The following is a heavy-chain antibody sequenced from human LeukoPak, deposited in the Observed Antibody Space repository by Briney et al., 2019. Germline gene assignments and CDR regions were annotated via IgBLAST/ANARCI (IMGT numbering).Heavy chain of an antibody. CDR1: GGSFSGYY. V-gene: IGHV4-34*01. J-gene: IGHJ4*02. Sequence: PSETLSPTCAVYGGSFSGYYWSWIRQPPGKGLELIGEINHSGSTNYNPSLKSRVTISVDTSKNQFSLKLSSVTAADTAVYYCASTTTGTGTTYGYWGQGTLVAVSS. D-gene: IGHD1-1*01. CDR3: ASTTTGTGTTYGY. CDR2: INHSGST.